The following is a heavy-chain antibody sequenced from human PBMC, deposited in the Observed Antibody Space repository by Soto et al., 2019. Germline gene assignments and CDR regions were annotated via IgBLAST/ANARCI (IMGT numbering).Heavy chain of an antibody. V-gene: IGHV1-8*01. Sequence: QVQLVQSGAEGKEPGASMKISCQASGYTFTRYYITWVRQATGQGLVWMGWMNLQTGNTAYAEKFQGRVTMTRSTSINTAYMELSALRSEDTAVYYCARLSEESSSSNYYYFYMDVWGKGSTVTVSS. CDR2: MNLQTGNT. J-gene: IGHJ6*03. CDR3: ARLSEESSSSNYYYFYMDV. CDR1: GYTFTRYY. D-gene: IGHD6-6*01.